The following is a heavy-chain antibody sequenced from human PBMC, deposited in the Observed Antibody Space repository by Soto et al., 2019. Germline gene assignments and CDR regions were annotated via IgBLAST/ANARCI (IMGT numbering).Heavy chain of an antibody. J-gene: IGHJ5*02. CDR1: GFTFNTYG. CDR3: ARISGSGHLGWFDP. Sequence: PGGSLRLSCLSSGFTFNTYGMFWARHAPGTGLEWVAGIWYDGSYKYYLDSVKGRFTVSRDNSKNTVYLEMNNLGGEDTAVYYCARISGSGHLGWFDPWGQGTLVTVSS. D-gene: IGHD3-10*01. CDR2: IWYDGSYK. V-gene: IGHV3-33*01.